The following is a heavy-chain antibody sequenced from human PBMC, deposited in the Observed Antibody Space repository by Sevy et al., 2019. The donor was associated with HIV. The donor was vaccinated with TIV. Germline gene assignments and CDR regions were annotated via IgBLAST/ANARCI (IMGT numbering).Heavy chain of an antibody. V-gene: IGHV3-30*18. CDR1: GFTFQAFG. D-gene: IGHD3-10*01. J-gene: IGHJ4*02. CDR3: TKESLRGTYIRGDFDH. CDR2: ISSDGSNQ. Sequence: WGSLRLSCSGFGFTFQAFGMHWVRQAPGKGPEWLAVISSDGSNQNYADSVKGRFSISRDNSKNLLFLQMNSLIPNDTAVYFCTKESLRGTYIRGDFDHWGQGTLVTVSS.